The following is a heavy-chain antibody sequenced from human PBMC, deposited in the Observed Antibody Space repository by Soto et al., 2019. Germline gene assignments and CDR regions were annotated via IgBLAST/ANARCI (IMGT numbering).Heavy chain of an antibody. CDR1: GFTFSDHY. CDR2: IRGGGDDI. J-gene: IGHJ6*02. Sequence: QVPLVESGGGLVKPGGSLRLSCAASGFTFSDHYMSWIRQAPGKGLEWVSYIRGGGDDIYYADSVKGRFTISRDNAKNSLYLQLNSRRAEDTAVYYCARGHYGLDVWGQGTTVTVSS. CDR3: ARGHYGLDV. V-gene: IGHV3-11*01.